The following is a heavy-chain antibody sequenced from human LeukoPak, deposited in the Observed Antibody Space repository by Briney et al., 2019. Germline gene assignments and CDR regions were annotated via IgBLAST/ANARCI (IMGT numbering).Heavy chain of an antibody. V-gene: IGHV3-30*02. CDR3: AKAGVDGYNSLYYFDY. J-gene: IGHJ4*02. CDR2: IRYDGSNK. D-gene: IGHD5-24*01. CDR1: GFTFSSYG. Sequence: GGSLRLSCAASGFTFSSYGMHWVRQALGKGLEWVAFIRYDGSNKYYADSVKGRFTISRDNSKNTLYLQMNSLRAEDTAVYYCAKAGVDGYNSLYYFDYWGQGTLVTVSS.